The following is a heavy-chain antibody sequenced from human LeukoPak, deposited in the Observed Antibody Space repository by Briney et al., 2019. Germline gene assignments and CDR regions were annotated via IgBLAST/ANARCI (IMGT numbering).Heavy chain of an antibody. J-gene: IGHJ4*02. CDR2: IYSGGTT. V-gene: IGHV3-53*01. CDR3: ARDEYDFCSGTFDN. D-gene: IGHD3-3*01. Sequence: PGGSLRLSCAASGFTVSSNYMSWVRQAPGKGLEWVSVIYSGGTTYYADSVKGRFTISRDNSKNTLYLQMNSLRAEDTAVYYCARDEYDFCSGTFDNWGRGTLVTISS. CDR1: GFTVSSNY.